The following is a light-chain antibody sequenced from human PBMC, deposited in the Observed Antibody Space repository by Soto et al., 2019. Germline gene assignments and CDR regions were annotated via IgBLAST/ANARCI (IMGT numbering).Light chain of an antibody. V-gene: IGKV1D-12*01. CDR1: QAISTW. CDR2: AAS. Sequence: DIPMTQSPSSVSASVGDRVTITCRASQAISTWLAWYQQKPGKAPKLLIYAASNLQTGVPSRFSVSGSGTDFTLTISSLQPEDFATYYCQQANSFPRTFGQGTKVDIK. J-gene: IGKJ1*01. CDR3: QQANSFPRT.